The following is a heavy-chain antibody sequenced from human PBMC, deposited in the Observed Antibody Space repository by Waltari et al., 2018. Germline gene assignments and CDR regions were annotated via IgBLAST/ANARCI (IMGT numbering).Heavy chain of an antibody. CDR3: ARESSVGSYDAFDI. CDR2: INPNSGGT. CDR1: GYTFTGYY. V-gene: IGHV1-2*06. Sequence: QVQLVQSGAEVKKPGASVKVSCKASGYTFTGYYMHWVRQAPGQGLEWMGRINPNSGGTNYAQKFKGRVTMTRDTSISTAYMELSRLRSDDTAVYYCARESSVGSYDAFDIWGQGTMVTVSS. J-gene: IGHJ3*02. D-gene: IGHD1-26*01.